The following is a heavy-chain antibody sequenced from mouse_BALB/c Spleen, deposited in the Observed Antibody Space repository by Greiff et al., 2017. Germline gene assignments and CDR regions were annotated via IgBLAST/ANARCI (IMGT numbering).Heavy chain of an antibody. J-gene: IGHJ2*01. CDR1: GYTFTSYW. V-gene: IGHV1-7*01. CDR3: ASITTASYYFGY. D-gene: IGHD1-2*01. CDR2: INPSTGYT. Sequence: VQLQQSGAELAKPGASVKMSCTASGYTFTSYWMHWVKQRPGQGLEWIGYINPSTGYTEYNQKFKDKATLTADKSSSTAYMQLSSLTSEDSAVYYCASITTASYYFGYWGEGTTLTVSS.